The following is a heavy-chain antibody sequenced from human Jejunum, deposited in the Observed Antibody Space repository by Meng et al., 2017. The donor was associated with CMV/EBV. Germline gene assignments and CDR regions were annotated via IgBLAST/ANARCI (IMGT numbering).Heavy chain of an antibody. CDR2: IHHSGTT. CDR3: ARDSYHYGSSTYNWLDP. J-gene: IGHJ5*02. D-gene: IGHD3-10*01. CDR1: SIRTYW. Sequence: SIRTYWWSWIRQSPGKGLEWIGYIHHSGTTNHNPSLRSRVIMSVDTSNNQFSLKLTSVTAADTAVYYCARDSYHYGSSTYNWLDPWGQGILVTVSS. V-gene: IGHV4-59*01.